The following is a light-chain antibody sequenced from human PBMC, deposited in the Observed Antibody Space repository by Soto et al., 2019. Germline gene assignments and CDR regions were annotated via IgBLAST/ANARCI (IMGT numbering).Light chain of an antibody. CDR1: QSINKW. CDR3: QHGWT. J-gene: IGKJ1*01. Sequence: DIQMTQSPSTLSASVGDRVTITCRASQSINKWLTWYQQKPGKAPKFLIYDASILESGVPSRFSGSGFGTEFTLIISSLQPDDVATYYCQHGWTFHKGPTVDLK. CDR2: DAS. V-gene: IGKV1-5*01.